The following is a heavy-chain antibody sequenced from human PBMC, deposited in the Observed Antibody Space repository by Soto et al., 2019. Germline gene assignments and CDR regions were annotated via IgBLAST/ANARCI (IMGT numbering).Heavy chain of an antibody. CDR1: GINFNNYW. J-gene: IGHJ4*02. CDR2: TNNVASII. V-gene: IGHV3-74*01. Sequence: GGSLRLSCAVSGINFNNYWMHWIRQTPGKGLVWVSHTNNVASIINYADSVRGRFTISRDNAGNTLYLQMNSLGVEDTATYHCASDEGTGLKYWGQGTSVTVSS. CDR3: ASDEGTGLKY.